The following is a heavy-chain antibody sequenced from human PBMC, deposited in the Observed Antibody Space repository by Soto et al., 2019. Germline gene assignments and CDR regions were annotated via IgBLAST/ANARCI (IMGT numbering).Heavy chain of an antibody. Sequence: QVQLVQSGAEVKKPGSSVKVSCKASGGSFSDYAINWVRQAPGPGLEWMGGIVPMLRTPNYARKFQGRVTTTADEYTSTVSMELTSLTSDDTAVYYCARGLGGSYFPFDYWGQGTLVTVSS. CDR2: IVPMLRTP. CDR3: ARGLGGSYFPFDY. J-gene: IGHJ4*02. V-gene: IGHV1-69*11. CDR1: GGSFSDYA. D-gene: IGHD1-26*01.